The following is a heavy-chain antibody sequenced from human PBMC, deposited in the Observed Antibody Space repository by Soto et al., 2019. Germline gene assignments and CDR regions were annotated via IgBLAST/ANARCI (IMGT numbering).Heavy chain of an antibody. CDR3: AKDLEIVVVVAATPTSDY. V-gene: IGHV3-23*01. J-gene: IGHJ4*02. Sequence: EVQLLESGGGLVQPGGSLRLSCAASGFTFSNYAMSWVRQAPGKGLEWVSAISGSGGSTYYADSVKGRFTISRDNSKNTLYLQMNSLRAEDTAVYYCAKDLEIVVVVAATPTSDYWGQGTLVTVSS. D-gene: IGHD2-15*01. CDR2: ISGSGGST. CDR1: GFTFSNYA.